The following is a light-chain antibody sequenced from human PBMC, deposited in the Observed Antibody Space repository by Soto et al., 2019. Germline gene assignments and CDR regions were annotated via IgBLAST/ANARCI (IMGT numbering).Light chain of an antibody. J-gene: IGKJ4*01. CDR2: DAS. Sequence: DIQMTQSPSSLSASVGDRVTITCQASQDISNYLNWYQQKPGKAPKLLLFDASNLESGVPSRFSGSGSGTDFTFTICSLQTEDIATYNRQQYDNLLVTLGGVTKLEIK. CDR3: QQYDNLLVT. V-gene: IGKV1-33*01. CDR1: QDISNY.